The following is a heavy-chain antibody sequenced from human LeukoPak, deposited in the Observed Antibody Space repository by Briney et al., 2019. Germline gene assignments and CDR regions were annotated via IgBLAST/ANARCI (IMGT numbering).Heavy chain of an antibody. J-gene: IGHJ4*02. D-gene: IGHD2-2*01. V-gene: IGHV3-30*04. CDR2: ISYDGSNK. CDR3: ARGSGIVVVPAVLH. CDR1: GFTFSSYA. Sequence: GGSLRLSCAASGFTFSSYAMHWVRQAPGKGLEWVAVISYDGSNKYYADSVKGRFTISRDNPKNTLYLQMNSLRTEDTAVYYCARGSGIVVVPAVLHWGQGTLVTVSS.